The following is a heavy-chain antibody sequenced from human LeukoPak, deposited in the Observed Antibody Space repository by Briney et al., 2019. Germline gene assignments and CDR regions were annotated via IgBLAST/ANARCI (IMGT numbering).Heavy chain of an antibody. CDR2: MNPKSGNT. CDR1: GYTFTSYD. J-gene: IGHJ6*03. V-gene: IGHV1-8*03. Sequence: ASVKVSCKASGYTFTSYDINWVRQVTGQGLEWMGWMNPKSGNTGYAQKFQGRVTITRNTSTSTAYMEVSSLRYEDTAVYYCARRAVDNSYYYYMDVWGKGTTVTVSS. D-gene: IGHD6-19*01. CDR3: ARRAVDNSYYYYMDV.